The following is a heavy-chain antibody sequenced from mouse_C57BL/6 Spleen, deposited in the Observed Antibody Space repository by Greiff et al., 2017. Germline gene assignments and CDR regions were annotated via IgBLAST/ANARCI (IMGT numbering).Heavy chain of an antibody. Sequence: DVMLVESGGGLVKPGGSLKLSCAASGFTFSDYGMHWVRQAPEKGLEWVAYISSGSSTIYYADTVKGRFTISSDNAKNTLFLQMTSLRSEDTAMYYCARRNYYSNYDYAMDYWGQGTSVTVSS. CDR1: GFTFSDYG. J-gene: IGHJ4*01. CDR3: ARRNYYSNYDYAMDY. CDR2: ISSGSSTI. D-gene: IGHD2-5*01. V-gene: IGHV5-17*01.